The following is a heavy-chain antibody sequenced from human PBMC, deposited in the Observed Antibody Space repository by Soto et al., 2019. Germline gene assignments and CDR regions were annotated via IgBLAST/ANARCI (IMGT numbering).Heavy chain of an antibody. CDR2: TSTYNGNT. CDR1: GYPFTSYG. J-gene: IGHJ4*02. CDR3: XXXXSXSGSSCYGDQW. D-gene: IGHD2-2*01. V-gene: IGHV1-18*01. Sequence: QVQLVQSGPDVKQPGASVKVSCKASGYPFTSYGITWVRQAPGQGLEWMGWTSTYNGNTNFAQNLQGRVIMTTDTXXXXXXXXXXXXXXXXXXXXXXXXXXSXSGSSCYGDQWWGQGTQVSVSS.